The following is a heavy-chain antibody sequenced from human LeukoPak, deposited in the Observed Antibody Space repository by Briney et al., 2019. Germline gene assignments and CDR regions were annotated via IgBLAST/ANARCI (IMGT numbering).Heavy chain of an antibody. CDR2: ISSSSRYL. Sequence: GSLRLSCAASESTFSSYSMNWVRQAPGKGLEWVSSISSSSRYLYYADSVKGRFTISRDNAKNSLYLQMNSLRAEDTAVYYCARDHWDILTGYYIDYWGQGTLVTVSS. CDR1: ESTFSSYS. CDR3: ARDHWDILTGYYIDY. V-gene: IGHV3-21*01. J-gene: IGHJ4*02. D-gene: IGHD3-9*01.